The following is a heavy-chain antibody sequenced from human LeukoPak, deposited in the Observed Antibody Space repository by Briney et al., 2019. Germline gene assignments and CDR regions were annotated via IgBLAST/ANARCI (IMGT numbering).Heavy chain of an antibody. D-gene: IGHD6-13*01. CDR2: INPNSGST. CDR1: GYTFTGYY. J-gene: IGHJ4*02. Sequence: GASVKVSCKASGYTFTGYYMHWVRQAPGQGLEWMGWINPNSGSTSYAQKFQGRVTMTRDTSTSTVYMELSSLRSEDTAVYYCARENIAAAGGTDYWGQGTLVTVSS. V-gene: IGHV1-46*01. CDR3: ARENIAAAGGTDY.